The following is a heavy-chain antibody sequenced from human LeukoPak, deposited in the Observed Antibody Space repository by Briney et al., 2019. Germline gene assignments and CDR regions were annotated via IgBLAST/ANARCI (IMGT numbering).Heavy chain of an antibody. J-gene: IGHJ4*02. CDR3: ASDPCLANFWTGYPHY. CDR1: GFSFSNSW. V-gene: IGHV3-74*01. D-gene: IGHD3/OR15-3a*01. CDR2: INSDGTTT. Sequence: HPGGSLRLSCAASGFSFSNSWMHWVRQAPGKGLVWVSRINSDGTTTYYADSVKGRFTISRDNAKNTLFLQMNSLRPEDTALYYCASDPCLANFWTGYPHYWGQGTLVTVSS.